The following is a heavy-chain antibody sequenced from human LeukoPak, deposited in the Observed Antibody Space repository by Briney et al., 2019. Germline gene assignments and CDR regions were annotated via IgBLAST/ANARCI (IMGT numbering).Heavy chain of an antibody. CDR2: INHGGGT. CDR1: GGSFSKYY. V-gene: IGHV4-34*01. Sequence: SETLSLTCVVYGGSFSKYYWSWIRQPPGKGLEWIGEINHGGGTNYNPSLKSRLTISVDTSKNQFSLKLSSVTAADTAVYYCARGGVRGVNPFDFWGQGTLVTVSS. D-gene: IGHD3-10*01. J-gene: IGHJ4*02. CDR3: ARGGVRGVNPFDF.